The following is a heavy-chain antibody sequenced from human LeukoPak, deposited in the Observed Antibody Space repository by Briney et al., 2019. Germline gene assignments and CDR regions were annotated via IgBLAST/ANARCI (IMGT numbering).Heavy chain of an antibody. CDR3: ARGTYIWGSYRHFDF. V-gene: IGHV4-4*02. D-gene: IGHD3-16*02. Sequence: PSETLSLTCAVSGGSVNSSGWWTWVRQPPGKGLEWIGEVSHTANTNHNPSLKSRVTIAVDKSKNQFSLKLNSVTAADTAVYYCARGTYIWGSYRHFDFWGQGMLVTVSS. CDR2: VSHTANT. CDR1: GGSVNSSGW. J-gene: IGHJ4*02.